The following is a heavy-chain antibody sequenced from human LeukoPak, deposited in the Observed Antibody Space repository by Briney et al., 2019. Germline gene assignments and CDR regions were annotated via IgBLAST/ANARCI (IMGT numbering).Heavy chain of an antibody. Sequence: GASVKVSCKASGYTFTSYGISWVRQAPGQGLEWMGWISAYNGNTNYAQKLQDRVTMTTDTSTSTAYMELRSLRSDDTAVYYCARGDIVVVPAATFDYWGQGTLVTVSS. CDR2: ISAYNGNT. CDR1: GYTFTSYG. D-gene: IGHD2-2*01. J-gene: IGHJ4*02. V-gene: IGHV1-18*01. CDR3: ARGDIVVVPAATFDY.